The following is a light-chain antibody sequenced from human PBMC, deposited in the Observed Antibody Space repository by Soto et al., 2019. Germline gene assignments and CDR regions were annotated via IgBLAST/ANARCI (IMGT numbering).Light chain of an antibody. CDR2: DAS. CDR3: QQRSNWPWT. V-gene: IGKV3-11*01. Sequence: EIVMTQSPATLSVSPGERATLSCRASQSLANSFIAWYQQKPGQAPRLLIYDASNRATGIPARFSGSGSGTDFTLTISSLEPEDFAVYYCQQRSNWPWTFGQGTKVDI. CDR1: QSLANSF. J-gene: IGKJ1*01.